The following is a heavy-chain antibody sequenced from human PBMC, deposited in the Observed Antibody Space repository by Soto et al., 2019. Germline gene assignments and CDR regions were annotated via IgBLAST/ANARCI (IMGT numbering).Heavy chain of an antibody. CDR2: IWYDGSNK. V-gene: IGHV3-33*01. J-gene: IGHJ4*02. CDR1: GFTFSSYG. D-gene: IGHD6-19*01. Sequence: GGSLRLSCAASGFTFSSYGMHWVRQAPGKGLEWVAVIWYDGSNKYYADSVKGRFTISRDNSKNTLYLQMNSLRAEDTAVYYCARDRTRAGYSSGWPHWGQGTLVTVSS. CDR3: ARDRTRAGYSSGWPH.